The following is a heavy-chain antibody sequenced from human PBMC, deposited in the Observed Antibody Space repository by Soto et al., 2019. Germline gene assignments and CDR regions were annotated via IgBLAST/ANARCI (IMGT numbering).Heavy chain of an antibody. CDR3: ARGRYGDY. V-gene: IGHV1-18*01. J-gene: IGHJ4*02. Sequence: QVHLVQSGAEVKKPAASVKVSCKGSGYTFTSYGITWVRQAPGHGLEWMGWISAHNGNTNYAHKVQGRVTVTRDTSTITAYMERRNLRSDDTAVNYCARGRYGDYWGQGALVTVSS. D-gene: IGHD1-1*01. CDR2: ISAHNGNT. CDR1: GYTFTSYG.